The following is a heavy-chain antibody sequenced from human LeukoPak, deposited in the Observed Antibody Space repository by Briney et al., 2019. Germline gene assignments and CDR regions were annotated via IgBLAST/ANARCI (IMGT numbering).Heavy chain of an antibody. Sequence: PGGSLRLSCAASGFTFDDYTMHWVRQAPGKGLEWVSLISWDGGSTYYADSVKGRFTISRDNSKNSLYLQMNSLRTEDTALYYCAKDSSIAAAGPAPFDYWGQGTLVTVSS. D-gene: IGHD6-13*01. CDR1: GFTFDDYT. CDR2: ISWDGGST. J-gene: IGHJ4*02. V-gene: IGHV3-43*01. CDR3: AKDSSIAAAGPAPFDY.